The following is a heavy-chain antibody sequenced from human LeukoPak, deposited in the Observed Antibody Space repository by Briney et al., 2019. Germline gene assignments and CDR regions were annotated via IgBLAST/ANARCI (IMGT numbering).Heavy chain of an antibody. V-gene: IGHV4-4*07. J-gene: IGHJ2*01. Sequence: SETLSLTCTVSGGSISSYYWTWIRQPAGKGLEWIGRIYTTGSTNYNPSLNSRVTMSVDTSKNQFSLKLSSVTAADTAVYYCAGGRGFRYFDLWGRGTLVTVSS. D-gene: IGHD5-12*01. CDR2: IYTTGST. CDR1: GGSISSYY. CDR3: AGGRGFRYFDL.